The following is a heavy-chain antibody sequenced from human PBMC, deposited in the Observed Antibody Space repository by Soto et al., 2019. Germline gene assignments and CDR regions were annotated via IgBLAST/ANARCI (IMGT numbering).Heavy chain of an antibody. CDR2: IKSKTDGGTT. D-gene: IGHD2-2*01. CDR1: GFTFSNAW. CDR3: TTDLWGYIVVVPAPNAFDI. Sequence: GGSLRLSCAASGFTFSNAWMSWVRQAPGKGLEWVGRIKSKTDGGTTDYAAPVKGRFTISRDDSKNTLYLQMNSLKTEDTAVYYCTTDLWGYIVVVPAPNAFDIWGQGTMVTVSS. V-gene: IGHV3-15*01. J-gene: IGHJ3*02.